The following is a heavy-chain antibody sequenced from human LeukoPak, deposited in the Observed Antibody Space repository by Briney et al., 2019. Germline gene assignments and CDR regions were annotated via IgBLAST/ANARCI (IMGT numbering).Heavy chain of an antibody. J-gene: IGHJ5*02. CDR2: IYYSGST. CDR3: ARDGGYSYGYPNWFDP. CDR1: GGSISSYY. Sequence: SETLSLTCTVSGGSISSYYWSWIRQPPGKGLEWIGYIYYSGSTNYNPSLKSRVTISVDTSKNQFSLKLSSVTAADTAMYYCARDGGYSYGYPNWFDPWGQGTLVTVSS. D-gene: IGHD5-18*01. V-gene: IGHV4-59*01.